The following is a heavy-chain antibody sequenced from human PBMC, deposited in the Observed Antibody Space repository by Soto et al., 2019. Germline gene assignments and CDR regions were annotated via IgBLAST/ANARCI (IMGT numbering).Heavy chain of an antibody. Sequence: KVSCKGFGGTFSSYAITWVRQAPGQGPEWMGGIIPIFGTTNYAQKFQGRVTITADEFRTTAYMELSSLRFEDTAVYYCAGDWTNGLDVWGQGTAVTVSS. CDR1: GGTFSSYA. D-gene: IGHD3-3*01. CDR2: IIPIFGTT. J-gene: IGHJ6*02. V-gene: IGHV1-69*01. CDR3: AGDWTNGLDV.